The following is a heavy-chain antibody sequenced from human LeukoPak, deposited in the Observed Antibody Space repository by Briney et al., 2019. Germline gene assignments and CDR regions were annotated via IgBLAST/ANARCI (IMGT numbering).Heavy chain of an antibody. D-gene: IGHD6-13*01. CDR2: MNPNSGNT. J-gene: IGHJ5*02. Sequence: GGSAKVSSKASGDTFSSYDINWGRQDTREGLEWMGWMNPNSGNTGYAQKFKGRVTMTRNTSISTAYMELSSLRSEDTAVYYCARNGCEYSSSCSGWFDPWGQGTLVTVSS. CDR3: ARNGCEYSSSCSGWFDP. CDR1: GDTFSSYD. V-gene: IGHV1-8*01.